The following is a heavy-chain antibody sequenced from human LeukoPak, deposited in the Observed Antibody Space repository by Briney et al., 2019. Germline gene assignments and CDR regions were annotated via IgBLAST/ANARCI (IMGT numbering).Heavy chain of an antibody. CDR3: ARESTFRLLRNVSDI. CDR2: INPSDGST. D-gene: IGHD5-12*01. Sequence: GASVKVSCKASGYTFTIFHIHWVRQAPGQGLEWMGMINPSDGSTSYAQKFQGRVIMTSDTSTSTVAMDLSSLRSDDTAVYYCARESTFRLLRNVSDIWGQGTMVTVSS. V-gene: IGHV1-46*01. J-gene: IGHJ3*02. CDR1: GYTFTIFH.